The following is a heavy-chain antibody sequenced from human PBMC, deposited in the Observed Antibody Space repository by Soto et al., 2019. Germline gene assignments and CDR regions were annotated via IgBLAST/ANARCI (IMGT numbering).Heavy chain of an antibody. D-gene: IGHD3-3*01. CDR3: ARASTIFGVVIGADAFDI. CDR2: IYYSGST. Sequence: QVQLQESGPGLVKPSQTLSLTCTVSGGSISSGGYYWSWIRQHPGKGLEWIGYIYYSGSTYYNPSLKSRVTISVDTSKNQFSLKLSSVSAADTAVYYCARASTIFGVVIGADAFDIWGQGTMVTVSS. V-gene: IGHV4-31*03. CDR1: GGSISSGGYY. J-gene: IGHJ3*02.